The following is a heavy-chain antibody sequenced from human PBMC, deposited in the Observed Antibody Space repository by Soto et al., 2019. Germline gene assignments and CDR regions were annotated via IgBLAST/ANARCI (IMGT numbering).Heavy chain of an antibody. CDR1: GFAFSNYA. V-gene: IGHV3-23*01. J-gene: IGHJ5*02. CDR3: AKGDHSGSYYIS. CDR2: ISGSGGST. D-gene: IGHD1-26*01. Sequence: EVQLLESGGGLVQPGGSLRLSCAASGFAFSNYAMSWVRQAPGKGLEWVSAISGSGGSTYYADSVKGRFTISRDNSKNTLYLQMNSLRAEDTAAYHCAKGDHSGSYYISWGQGTLVTVSS.